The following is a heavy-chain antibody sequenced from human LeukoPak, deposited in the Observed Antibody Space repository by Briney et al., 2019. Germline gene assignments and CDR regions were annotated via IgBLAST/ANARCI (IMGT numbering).Heavy chain of an antibody. V-gene: IGHV4-34*01. J-gene: IGHJ4*02. CDR2: INHSGST. CDR1: GGSFSGYY. D-gene: IGHD2-15*01. Sequence: PSETLSLTCAVYGGSFSGYYWSWIRQPPGKGLEWIGEINHSGSTNYNPSLKSRVTISVDTSKNQFSLKLSSVTAADTAVYYCARVPWQLPFLSIGYFDYWGQGTLVTVSS. CDR3: ARVPWQLPFLSIGYFDY.